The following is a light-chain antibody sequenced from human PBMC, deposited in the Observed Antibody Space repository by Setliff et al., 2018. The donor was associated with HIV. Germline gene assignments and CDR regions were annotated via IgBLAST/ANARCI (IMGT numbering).Light chain of an antibody. Sequence: QTVVTQEPSLTVSPGGTVTLTCASSTGAVTSGYSPNWFQQKPGQAPRALIYGTSNKHSWTPARFSGSLLGGKAALTLSGVQPEDEAEYYCLLYYGGTQVFGGGTKVTVL. V-gene: IGLV7-43*01. CDR3: LLYYGGTQV. CDR2: GTS. J-gene: IGLJ3*02. CDR1: TGAVTSGYS.